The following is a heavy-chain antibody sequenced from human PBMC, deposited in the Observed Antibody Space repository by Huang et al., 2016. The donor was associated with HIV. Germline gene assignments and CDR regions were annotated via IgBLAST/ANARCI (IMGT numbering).Heavy chain of an antibody. J-gene: IGHJ4*02. CDR2: IRYDGNNY. D-gene: IGHD3-3*01. V-gene: IGHV3-30*02. CDR1: GFTFGSFG. Sequence: QVQLVESGGGVVQPGGSLRLSCTASGFTFGSFGMHWVRQAPGKGLEWVGFIRYDGNNYYYADSVRGRFTISRYNSNDTLYLQMNRLRPDDSAVYYCAKDLTYTFGRHFDYWGRGTLVTVSS. CDR3: AKDLTYTFGRHFDY.